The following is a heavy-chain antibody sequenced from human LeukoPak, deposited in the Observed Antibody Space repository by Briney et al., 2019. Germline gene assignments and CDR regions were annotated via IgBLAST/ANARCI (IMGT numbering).Heavy chain of an antibody. CDR1: GVPISNYY. J-gene: IGHJ5*02. CDR3: ASGYQTFDP. CDR2: IHYSEST. Sequence: SETLSLTCTVSGVPISNYYWNWVRQSPGKGLEWIGYIHYSESTNYNPSLKSRVTISADTSKNQFSLKLRSVTAADAAVYYCASGYQTFDPWGQGTLVTVSS. V-gene: IGHV4-59*01. D-gene: IGHD5-18*01.